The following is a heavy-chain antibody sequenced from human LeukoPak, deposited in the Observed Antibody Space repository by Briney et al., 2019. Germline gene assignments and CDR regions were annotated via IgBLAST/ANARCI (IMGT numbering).Heavy chain of an antibody. CDR2: FYGGRST. V-gene: IGHV4-61*02. D-gene: IGHD3-22*01. J-gene: IGHJ6*03. CDR1: GGSNSSGSYY. CDR3: ARVVEYYYDSSGYPTAYYYYYMDV. Sequence: SDTLSLTCTVSGGSNSSGSYYGSWVRQPAGQGRDCIGRFYGGRSTNYNPSLKRRVTISVDTSKNHFSLRLSSVTAADTAVYYCARVVEYYYDSSGYPTAYYYYYMDVWGKGTTVSISS.